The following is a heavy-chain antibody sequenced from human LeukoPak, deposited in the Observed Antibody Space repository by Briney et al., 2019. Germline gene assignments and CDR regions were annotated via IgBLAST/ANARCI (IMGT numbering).Heavy chain of an antibody. J-gene: IGHJ4*02. CDR3: ARPGTTGTTVFDY. D-gene: IGHD1-1*01. CDR2: INPNSGGT. Sequence: GASVKVSCKASGCTFTGYYMYWVQQAPGQGLEWMGWINPNSGGTNYAQKFRGRVTMTRDTSISTAYMELSRLRSDDTAVYYCARPGTTGTTVFDYWGQGTLVTVSS. CDR1: GCTFTGYY. V-gene: IGHV1-2*02.